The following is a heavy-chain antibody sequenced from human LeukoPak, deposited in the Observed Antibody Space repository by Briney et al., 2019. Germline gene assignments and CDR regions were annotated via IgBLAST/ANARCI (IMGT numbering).Heavy chain of an antibody. V-gene: IGHV4-34*01. J-gene: IGHJ6*03. Sequence: PSDTLSLTCAVYGGSFSGYYWSWLSQPPGKGREGIGEINQSWSTDHHPPLKSRVTISGDTSKNQFSLKLSSVTAADTAVYYCARGRRFTYYYDSSGYSANYYMDVWGKGTTVTVSS. CDR1: GGSFSGYY. CDR3: ARGRRFTYYYDSSGYSANYYMDV. CDR2: INQSWST. D-gene: IGHD3-22*01.